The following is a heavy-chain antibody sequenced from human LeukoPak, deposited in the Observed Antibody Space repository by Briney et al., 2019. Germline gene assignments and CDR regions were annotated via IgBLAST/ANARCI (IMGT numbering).Heavy chain of an antibody. V-gene: IGHV3-48*03. CDR3: ARDHGRSYYGPFAFDI. J-gene: IGHJ3*02. Sequence: GGSLRLSCAASGFTFSSYEMNWVRQAPGKGLEWVSYISSSGSTIYYADSVKGRFTISRDNAKNSLYLQMNSLRAEDTAVDYCARDHGRSYYGPFAFDIWGQGTMVTVSS. D-gene: IGHD1-26*01. CDR1: GFTFSSYE. CDR2: ISSSGSTI.